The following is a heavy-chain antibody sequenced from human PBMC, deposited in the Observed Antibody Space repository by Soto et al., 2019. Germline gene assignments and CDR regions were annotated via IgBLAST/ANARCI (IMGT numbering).Heavy chain of an antibody. CDR3: ARGRGGSYGGNSAHYDV. J-gene: IGHJ3*01. Sequence: QVHLVESGGGVVQPGTSLRLSCEASGFTFSGFGMHWVRQTPGKGLEWVAVIWYDGSKEYFADCVKGRFTISRDNSNNALYLQMNSLRAEDSAIYYCARGRGGSYGGNSAHYDVWGQGTLVTVSS. D-gene: IGHD4-17*01. CDR2: IWYDGSKE. CDR1: GFTFSGFG. V-gene: IGHV3-33*01.